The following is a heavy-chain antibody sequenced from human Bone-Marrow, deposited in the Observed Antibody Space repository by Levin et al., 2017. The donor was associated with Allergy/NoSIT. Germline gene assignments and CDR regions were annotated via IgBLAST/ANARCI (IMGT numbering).Heavy chain of an antibody. CDR3: ATNSGSYLRYFDF. J-gene: IGHJ4*02. V-gene: IGHV4-39*01. D-gene: IGHD1-26*01. CDR2: FYYSGNT. CDR1: GDSIISSSYY. Sequence: SETLSLTCTVSGDSIISSSYYWGWIRQPPGTGLEWIGSFYYSGNTYHNPSLRSRVTISVDTSKNQFSLKLTSVTAADTALYYCATNSGSYLRYFDFWGQGTLLTVSS.